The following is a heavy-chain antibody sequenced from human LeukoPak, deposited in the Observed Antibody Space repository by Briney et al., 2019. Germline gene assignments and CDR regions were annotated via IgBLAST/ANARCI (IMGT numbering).Heavy chain of an antibody. CDR3: ARALKRAFDI. V-gene: IGHV4-59*01. J-gene: IGHJ3*02. CDR1: GFTFSSFA. CDR2: IYYSGST. Sequence: GSLRLSCAASGFTFSSFAMSWVRQAPGKGLEWIGYIYYSGSTNYNPSLKSRVTISVDTSKNQFSLKLSSVTAADTAVYYCARALKRAFDIWGQGTMVTVSS.